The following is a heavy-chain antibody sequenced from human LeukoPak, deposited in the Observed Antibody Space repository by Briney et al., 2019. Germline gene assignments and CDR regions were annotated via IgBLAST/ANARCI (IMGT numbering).Heavy chain of an antibody. J-gene: IGHJ5*02. D-gene: IGHD2-15*01. V-gene: IGHV3-7*04. CDR2: ISRDGSES. CDR1: GFTLSSYW. CDR3: ARDSRTAYCSGGSCYSGPFSWFDP. Sequence: GGSPRLSCADSGFTLSSYWMSWVRQAPGKGLEWVATISRDGSESYYVDSVKGRFTISRDNAKNSLYLQMNSLRVEDTAVYYCARDSRTAYCSGGSCYSGPFSWFDPWGQGTLVAVSS.